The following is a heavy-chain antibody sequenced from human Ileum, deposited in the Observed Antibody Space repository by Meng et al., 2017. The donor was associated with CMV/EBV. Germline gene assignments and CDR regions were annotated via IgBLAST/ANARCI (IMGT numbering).Heavy chain of an antibody. J-gene: IGHJ5*02. V-gene: IGHV3-66*02. CDR3: ARSEGTGFNWFDP. CDR2: IYSGGST. Sequence: WAASGFTVSSNYMSGVRQAPGKGLEWVSVIYSGGSTYYADSVKGRFTISRDNSKNTLYLQMNSLRAEDTAVYYCARSEGTGFNWFDPWGQGTLVTVSS. D-gene: IGHD3-10*01. CDR1: GFTVSSNY.